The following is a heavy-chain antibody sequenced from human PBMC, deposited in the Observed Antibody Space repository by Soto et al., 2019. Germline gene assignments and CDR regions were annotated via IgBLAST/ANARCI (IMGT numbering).Heavy chain of an antibody. CDR3: ATFSGIAVAGTWEY. CDR2: IYHSGST. D-gene: IGHD6-19*01. J-gene: IGHJ4*02. Sequence: PSETLSLTCAVSGYSISSGYYWGWIRQPPGKGLEWLGSIYHSGSTYYNPSLKSRFTISVDTSKNQCSLKLSSVTAADTAVYYCATFSGIAVAGTWEYWGQGTLVTVSS. CDR1: GYSISSGYY. V-gene: IGHV4-38-2*01.